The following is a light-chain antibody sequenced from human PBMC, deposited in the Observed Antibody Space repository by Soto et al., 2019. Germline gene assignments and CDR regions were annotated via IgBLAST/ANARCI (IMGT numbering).Light chain of an antibody. V-gene: IGKV1-5*01. Sequence: DIQMTQSPSSVSASVGHRVTITCRASQTINTYLNWYQQKPGKAPKLVIHAASSVQSGVPSRFSGSGSGTEFTLTISSLQPDDFATYYCQQYNSYSNFGQGTRLEI. J-gene: IGKJ5*01. CDR3: QQYNSYSN. CDR1: QTINTY. CDR2: AAS.